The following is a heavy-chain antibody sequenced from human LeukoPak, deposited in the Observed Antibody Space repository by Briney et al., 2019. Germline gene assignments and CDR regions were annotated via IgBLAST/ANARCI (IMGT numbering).Heavy chain of an antibody. D-gene: IGHD6-19*01. CDR2: IKQDGSEK. CDR1: GFTFSSYW. V-gene: IGHV3-7*01. J-gene: IGHJ4*02. Sequence: GGSLRLSCAASGFTFSSYWMSWVRQAPGKGLEWVANIKQDGSEKYYVHSVKGRFTISRDNAKNSLYLQLNSLRAEDTAVYYCARSPYTSGWYGVGYWGQGTLVTVSS. CDR3: ARSPYTSGWYGVGY.